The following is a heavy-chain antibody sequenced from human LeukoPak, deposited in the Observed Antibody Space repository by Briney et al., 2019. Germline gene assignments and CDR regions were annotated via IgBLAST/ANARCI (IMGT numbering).Heavy chain of an antibody. Sequence: GGSLRLSCAASGFTVRSNYMSWVRQAPGKGLEWVSIIYSGGSTYYADSVKGRFTISRDNSKNTLYLQMNSLRVEDTGVYYCARDEWELLRAYWGQGTLVTVS. J-gene: IGHJ4*02. CDR2: IYSGGST. V-gene: IGHV3-66*02. D-gene: IGHD1-26*01. CDR3: ARDEWELLRAY. CDR1: GFTVRSNY.